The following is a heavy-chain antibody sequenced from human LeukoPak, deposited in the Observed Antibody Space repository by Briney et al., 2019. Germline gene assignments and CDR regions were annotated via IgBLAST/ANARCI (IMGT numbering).Heavy chain of an antibody. CDR3: ANTWVGLLWFGELHYGMDV. J-gene: IGHJ6*02. Sequence: GGSLRLSCAASGFTFSDYYMNWIRQAPGKGLEWVSYISSSGSTIYYADSVKGRFTISRDNAKNSLYLQMNSLRAEDTAVYYCANTWVGLLWFGELHYGMDVWGQGTTVTVSS. D-gene: IGHD3-10*01. CDR1: GFTFSDYY. V-gene: IGHV3-11*01. CDR2: ISSSGSTI.